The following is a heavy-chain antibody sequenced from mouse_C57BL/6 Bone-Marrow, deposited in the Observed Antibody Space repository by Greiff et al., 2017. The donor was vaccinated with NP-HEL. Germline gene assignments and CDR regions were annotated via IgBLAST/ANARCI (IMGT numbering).Heavy chain of an antibody. V-gene: IGHV1-19*01. Sequence: EVQVVESGPVLVKPGASVKMSCKASGYTFTDYYMNWVKQSHGKSLEWIGVINPYNGGTSYNQKFKGKATLTVDKSSSTAYMELNSLTSEDSAVYYCARRHYGSSSYWYFDVWGTGTTVTVSS. J-gene: IGHJ1*03. D-gene: IGHD1-1*01. CDR2: INPYNGGT. CDR3: ARRHYGSSSYWYFDV. CDR1: GYTFTDYY.